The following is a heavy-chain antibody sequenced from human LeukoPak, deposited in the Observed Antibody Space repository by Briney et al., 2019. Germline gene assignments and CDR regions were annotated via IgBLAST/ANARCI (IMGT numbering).Heavy chain of an antibody. CDR3: VRDGIRDIPGIITIRYDF. D-gene: IGHD3-10*01. Sequence: GGSLRLSCLDSEFTFCVYWMTWVRQAPGEGLEWVATIKEDGSDKYYVDSVRGRFTISRDNAENSVYLQMDRLTAEDTALYFCVRDGIRDIPGIITIRYDFWGQGTLVTVSA. CDR1: EFTFCVYW. CDR2: IKEDGSDK. J-gene: IGHJ4*02. V-gene: IGHV3-7*05.